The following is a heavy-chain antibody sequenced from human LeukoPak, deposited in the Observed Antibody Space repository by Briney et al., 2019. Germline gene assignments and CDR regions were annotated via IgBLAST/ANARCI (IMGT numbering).Heavy chain of an antibody. D-gene: IGHD6-13*01. J-gene: IGHJ4*02. CDR3: ARALSSSWYGDY. CDR2: IYHSGST. CDR1: GYSISSGYH. V-gene: IGHV4-38-2*01. Sequence: SETLSLTCAVSGYSISSGYHWGWIRQPPGKGLEWIGSIYHSGSTYYNPSLKSRVTISVDTSKNQFFLKLSSVTAADTAVYYCARALSSSWYGDYWGQGTLVTVSS.